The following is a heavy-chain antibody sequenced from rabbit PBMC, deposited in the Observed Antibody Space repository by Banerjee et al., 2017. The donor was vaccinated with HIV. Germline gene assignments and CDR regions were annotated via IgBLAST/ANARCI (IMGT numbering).Heavy chain of an antibody. D-gene: IGHD8-1*01. CDR2: INTRSGNT. Sequence: QSLEESGGDLVKPGASLTLTCTASGVSFSSSSYMCWVRQAPGKGLEWIACINTRSGNTVYASWAKGRFIMSRTSSTTVTLQMTSLTAADTATYFCARDTGSSFSSYGMDLWGPGTLVTVS. CDR3: ARDTGSSFSSYGMDL. V-gene: IGHV1S40*01. J-gene: IGHJ6*01. CDR1: GVSFSSSSY.